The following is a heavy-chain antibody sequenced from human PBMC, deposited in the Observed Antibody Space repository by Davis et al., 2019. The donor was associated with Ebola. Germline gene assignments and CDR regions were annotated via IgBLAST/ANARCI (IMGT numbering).Heavy chain of an antibody. D-gene: IGHD6-19*01. CDR2: IHGGNGNR. Sequence: ASVKVSCKASGYTFTSYYMHWVRQAPGQRLEWMGWIHGGNGNRKYSQKFQGRVTITMDTSASTAYMELSSLRSEDTAVYYCARAAFGYNSGWYADYWGQGTLVTVSS. V-gene: IGHV1-3*01. CDR3: ARAAFGYNSGWYADY. J-gene: IGHJ4*02. CDR1: GYTFTSYY.